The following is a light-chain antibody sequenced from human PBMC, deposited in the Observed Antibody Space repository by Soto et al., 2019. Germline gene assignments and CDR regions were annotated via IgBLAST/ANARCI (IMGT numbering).Light chain of an antibody. J-gene: IGKJ4*01. CDR3: LVNDTDQVI. V-gene: IGKV1-9*01. Sequence: DLQLTQPPSFLSASVGDRVTITCRAIQGISSYLAWYQQKPGKAPNLLVYPASTLKKGDPSRFTGSWSGTDFILTSYRLQPEACAAYLCLVNDTDQVIFGGRTKVVIK. CDR2: PAS. CDR1: QGISSY.